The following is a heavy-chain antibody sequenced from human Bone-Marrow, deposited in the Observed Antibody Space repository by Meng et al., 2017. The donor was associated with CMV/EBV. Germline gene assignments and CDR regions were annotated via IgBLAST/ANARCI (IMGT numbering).Heavy chain of an antibody. CDR3: AKGLGGAARPFQH. V-gene: IGHV3-23*03. Sequence: GGSLRLSCAASGFTFSSYAMSWVRQAPGKGLEWVSVIYSGGSSTYYADSVKGRFTISRDNSKNTLYLQMNSLRAEDTAVYYCAKGLGGAARPFQHWGQGALVTISS. D-gene: IGHD6-6*01. CDR2: IYSGGSST. CDR1: GFTFSSYA. J-gene: IGHJ1*01.